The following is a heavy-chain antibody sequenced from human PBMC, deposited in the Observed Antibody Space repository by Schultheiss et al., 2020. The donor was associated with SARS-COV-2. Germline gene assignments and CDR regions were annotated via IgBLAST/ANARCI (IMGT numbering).Heavy chain of an antibody. J-gene: IGHJ4*02. CDR3: AREPNRGLLWFGASDY. D-gene: IGHD3-10*01. V-gene: IGHV3-11*06. CDR2: ISSSSSYT. Sequence: GGSLRLSCAASGFTFDDYAMHWVRQAPGKGLEWVSYISSSSSYTNYADSVKGRFTISRDNAKNSLYLQMNSLRAEDTAVYYCAREPNRGLLWFGASDYWGQGTLVTVSS. CDR1: GFTFDDYA.